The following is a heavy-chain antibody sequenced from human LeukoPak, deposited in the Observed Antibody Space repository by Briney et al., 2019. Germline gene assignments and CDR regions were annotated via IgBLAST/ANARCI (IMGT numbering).Heavy chain of an antibody. CDR3: AKDHGAYYDSSGSPGYFDY. D-gene: IGHD3-22*01. V-gene: IGHV3-53*05. CDR1: GFTVSSNY. J-gene: IGHJ4*02. Sequence: GSLRLSCAASGFTVSSNYMSWVRQAPGKGLEWVSVIYSGGSTYYADSVKGRFTISRDNAKNSLYLQMNSLRAEDMALYYCAKDHGAYYDSSGSPGYFDYWGQGTLVTVSS. CDR2: IYSGGST.